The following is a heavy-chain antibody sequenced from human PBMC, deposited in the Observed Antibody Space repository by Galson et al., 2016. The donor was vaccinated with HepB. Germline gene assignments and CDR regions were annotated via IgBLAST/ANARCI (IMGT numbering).Heavy chain of an antibody. J-gene: IGHJ4*02. D-gene: IGHD1-26*01. V-gene: IGHV3-30*04. CDR1: GFTFRYFS. CDR3: ARERGSYLG. CDR2: ISDDGSSK. Sequence: SLRLSCAASGFTFRYFSIHWVRQAPGKGLEWVTIISDDGSSKYYADSVKGRFTISRDNSKNTVNLQMNNLRTEDTAVYYCARERGSYLGWGQGTLVTVSS.